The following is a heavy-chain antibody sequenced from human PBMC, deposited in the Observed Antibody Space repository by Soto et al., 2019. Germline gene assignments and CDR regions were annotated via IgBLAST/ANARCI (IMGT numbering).Heavy chain of an antibody. CDR2: IYWDDDK. J-gene: IGHJ4*02. CDR1: GFSLSSIGMG. Sequence: QITVKESGLTLVKPTETLTLTCTFSGFSLSSIGMGVGWIRQPPGKALEWLALIYWDDDKGYSPSLSSRLTIPNNPPKNDVDLTITNIDTVDTATYYRARLPRGVYDSGRLWEKFDYWGQGTLVTVSS. CDR3: ARLPRGVYDSGRLWEKFDY. D-gene: IGHD5-12*01. V-gene: IGHV2-5*02.